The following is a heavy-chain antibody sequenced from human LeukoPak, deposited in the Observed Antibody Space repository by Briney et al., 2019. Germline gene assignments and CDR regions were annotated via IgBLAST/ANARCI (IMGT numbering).Heavy chain of an antibody. CDR1: GYTLTELS. Sequence: ASVKVSCKVSGYTLTELSMHWVRQAPGKGLEWMGGFDPEDGETIYVQKFQGRVTMTEDTSTDTAYMELSSLRSEDTAVYYCATDRLGMTTVTSGGYYYYYYGMDVWGQGTTVTVSS. D-gene: IGHD4-17*01. J-gene: IGHJ6*02. CDR2: FDPEDGET. CDR3: ATDRLGMTTVTSGGYYYYYYGMDV. V-gene: IGHV1-24*01.